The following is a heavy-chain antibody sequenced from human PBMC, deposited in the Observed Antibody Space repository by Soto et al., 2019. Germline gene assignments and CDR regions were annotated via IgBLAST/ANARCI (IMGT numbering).Heavy chain of an antibody. CDR2: IYHSGST. CDR3: AFPATNDFDY. Sequence: QVQLQESGPGLVKPSGTLSLTCAVSGDSSNTNNWWRWVRQPPGKGLEWIGEIYHSGSTNYNPSLKSRVAISIVTSRNQFSLTVTSVTAADTAVYYCAFPATNDFDYWGQGILVTVSS. J-gene: IGHJ4*02. V-gene: IGHV4-4*02. CDR1: GDSSNTNNW. D-gene: IGHD4-4*01.